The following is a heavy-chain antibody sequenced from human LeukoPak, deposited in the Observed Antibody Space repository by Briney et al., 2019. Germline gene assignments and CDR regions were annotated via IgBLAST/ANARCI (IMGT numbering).Heavy chain of an antibody. Sequence: GSLRLSCTASGFTFSGYSMNWIRQPPGKGLEWIGTVSYSGTTYYSPSLKSRVTISVDTSKNQFSLRLTSVTAADTALYYCAKLTCSSTFCPLDYWGQGTLVTVSS. V-gene: IGHV4-59*04. CDR2: VSYSGTT. D-gene: IGHD2-2*01. CDR1: GFTFSGYS. J-gene: IGHJ4*02. CDR3: AKLTCSSTFCPLDY.